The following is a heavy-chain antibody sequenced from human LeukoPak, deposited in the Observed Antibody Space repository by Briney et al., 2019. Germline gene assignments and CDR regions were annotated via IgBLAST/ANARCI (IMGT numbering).Heavy chain of an antibody. CDR1: GGSISSGSYY. CDR2: IYTSGST. J-gene: IGHJ6*03. CDR3: ARARRDIVVVPHYYYYMDV. D-gene: IGHD2-2*01. Sequence: PSETLSLTCTVSGGSISSGSYYWRWIRQPAGKGLEWIGRIYTSGSTNYNPSLKSRVTISVDTSKNQFSLKLSSVTAADTAVYYCARARRDIVVVPHYYYYMDVWGKGTTVTVSS. V-gene: IGHV4-61*02.